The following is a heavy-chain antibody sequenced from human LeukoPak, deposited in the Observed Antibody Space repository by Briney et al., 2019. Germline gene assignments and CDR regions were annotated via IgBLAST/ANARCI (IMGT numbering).Heavy chain of an antibody. D-gene: IGHD3-9*01. Sequence: GGSLRLSCIGNTFTFSSYGMHWVRQAPGKGLEWVAFIRYDGSNKYYADSVKGRFTISRDNSKNTLYLQMNSLRAEDTAVYYCARWLTGHDAFDIWGQGTMVTVSS. CDR2: IRYDGSNK. J-gene: IGHJ3*02. V-gene: IGHV3-30*02. CDR1: TFTFSSYG. CDR3: ARWLTGHDAFDI.